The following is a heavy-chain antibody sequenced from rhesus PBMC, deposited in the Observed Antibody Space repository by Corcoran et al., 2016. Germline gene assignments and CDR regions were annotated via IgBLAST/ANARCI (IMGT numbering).Heavy chain of an antibody. V-gene: IGHV4-80*01. CDR1: GGSFSSYW. CDR2: INGNSGST. CDR3: ARNFDY. J-gene: IGHJ4*01. Sequence: QVQLQESGPGLVKPSETLSLTCAVSGGSFSSYWWSWIRQPPGKGLEWIGEINGNSGSTNYNPSLKSRVTISKDASKNQLSRKLSSVTAADTAVYYCARNFDYWGQGVLVTVSS.